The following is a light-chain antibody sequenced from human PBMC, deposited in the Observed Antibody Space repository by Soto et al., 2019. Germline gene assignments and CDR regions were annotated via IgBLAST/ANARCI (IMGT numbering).Light chain of an antibody. V-gene: IGKV1-12*01. J-gene: IGKJ5*01. CDR1: PGCGSW. CDR2: AAS. Sequence: IQMTQSPSSVSSFVGDRVTITCRARPGCGSWLAWYQQKQGKAPKLLIYAASSLQSGVPSRFSGSGSGTDFTLTISSLQPEDFATYYCQQANSFPITFGQGTRLEIK. CDR3: QQANSFPIT.